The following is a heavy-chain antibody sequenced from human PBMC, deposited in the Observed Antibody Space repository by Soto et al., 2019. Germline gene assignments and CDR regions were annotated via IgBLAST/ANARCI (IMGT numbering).Heavy chain of an antibody. V-gene: IGHV3-9*01. CDR2: ISWNSGSI. D-gene: IGHD2-2*02. Sequence: PGGSLRLSCAASGFTFDDYAMHWVRQAPGKGLEWVSGISWNSGSIGYADSVKGRFTISRDNAKNSLYLQMNSLRAEDTALYYCAKGGYCSSTSCYSQYYYYYGMDVWGQGTTVTVSS. CDR1: GFTFDDYA. CDR3: AKGGYCSSTSCYSQYYYYYGMDV. J-gene: IGHJ6*02.